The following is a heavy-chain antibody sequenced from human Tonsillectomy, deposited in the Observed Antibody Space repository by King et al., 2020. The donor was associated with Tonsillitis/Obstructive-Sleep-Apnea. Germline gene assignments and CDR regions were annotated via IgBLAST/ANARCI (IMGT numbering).Heavy chain of an antibody. V-gene: IGHV4-59*01. Sequence: VQLQESGPGLVKPSETLSLTCTVSGGSISSYYWSWIRQPPGKGLEWIGYIYYSGSTNYNPSLKSRVTISVDTSKNQFSLKLSSVTAADTAVYYCAGEAVQGVENDYYYYYYMDVWGKGTTVTVSS. CDR2: IYYSGST. CDR3: AGEAVQGVENDYYYYYYMDV. CDR1: GGSISSYY. D-gene: IGHD3-10*01. J-gene: IGHJ6*03.